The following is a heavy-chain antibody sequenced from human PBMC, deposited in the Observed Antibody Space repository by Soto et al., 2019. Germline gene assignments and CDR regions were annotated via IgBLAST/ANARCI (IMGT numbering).Heavy chain of an antibody. CDR1: GYSFTSYW. J-gene: IGHJ6*02. V-gene: IGHV5-51*01. D-gene: IGHD4-17*01. Sequence: GESLKISCKGSGYSFTSYWIGWVRQMPGKGLEWMGIIYPGDSDTRYSPSFQGQVTISADKSISTAYLQWSSLKASDTAMYYCARGGRATVTTPYYYYGMDVWGQGTTVTVSS. CDR3: ARGGRATVTTPYYYYGMDV. CDR2: IYPGDSDT.